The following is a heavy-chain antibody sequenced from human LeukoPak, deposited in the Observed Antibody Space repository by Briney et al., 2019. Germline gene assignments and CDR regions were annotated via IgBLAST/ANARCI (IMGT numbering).Heavy chain of an antibody. Sequence: GGSLRLSCAASGFTFSSYSMNWVRQAPGKGLEWVSYISSSSSTIYYADSVKGRFTISRDNAKNSLYLQMNSLRAEDTAVYYCAKDRGIAARPSVFDYWGQGTLVTVSS. V-gene: IGHV3-48*01. CDR2: ISSSSSTI. D-gene: IGHD6-6*01. CDR1: GFTFSSYS. CDR3: AKDRGIAARPSVFDY. J-gene: IGHJ4*02.